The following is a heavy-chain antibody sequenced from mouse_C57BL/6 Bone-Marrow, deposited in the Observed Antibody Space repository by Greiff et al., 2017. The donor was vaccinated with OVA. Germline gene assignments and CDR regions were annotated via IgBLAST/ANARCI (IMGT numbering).Heavy chain of an antibody. CDR3: APNGGAMDY. Sequence: EVKVVESGGGLVKPGGSLKLSCAASGFTFSSYAMSWVRQTPEKRLEWVATISDGGSYTYYPDNVKGRFTISRDNAKNNLYLQMSHLKSEDTAMYYCAPNGGAMDYWGQGTSVTVSS. CDR2: ISDGGSYT. J-gene: IGHJ4*01. V-gene: IGHV5-4*03. CDR1: GFTFSSYA.